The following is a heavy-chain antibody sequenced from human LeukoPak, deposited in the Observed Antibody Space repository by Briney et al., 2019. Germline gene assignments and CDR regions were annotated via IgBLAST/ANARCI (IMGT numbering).Heavy chain of an antibody. CDR2: IYTRETT. J-gene: IGHJ4*02. V-gene: IGHV4-4*07. D-gene: IGHD3-10*01. CDR3: ARNRGDYFWDS. Sequence: SETLSLTCTISGISIDSFYWSWIRQPAGEGLEWIGRIYTRETTNYNPSLKSRVTMSFDTSKNQISPKLTSVTAADTAIYYCARNRGDYFWDSWGLGILVTVSS. CDR1: GISIDSFY.